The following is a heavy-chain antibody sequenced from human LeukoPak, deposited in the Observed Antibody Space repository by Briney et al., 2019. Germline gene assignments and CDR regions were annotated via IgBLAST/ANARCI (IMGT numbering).Heavy chain of an antibody. J-gene: IGHJ4*02. V-gene: IGHV3-23*01. Sequence: GGSLRVSCAASGFTFSSYAISWVRQAPGKGLEWVSVISGSGDSTYYADSVKGRFTISRDNSKNTLYLQMNSLRAEDTAVYYCAKGRVFDYWGQGTLVTVSS. CDR3: AKGRVFDY. CDR2: ISGSGDST. D-gene: IGHD3-10*01. CDR1: GFTFSSYA.